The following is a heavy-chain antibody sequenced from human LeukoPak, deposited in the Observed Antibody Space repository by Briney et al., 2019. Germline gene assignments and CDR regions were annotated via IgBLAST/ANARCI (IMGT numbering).Heavy chain of an antibody. J-gene: IGHJ6*02. CDR2: INHSGST. Sequence: SETLSLTCAVYGVSFSGYYWSWIRQPPGKGLEWIGEINHSGSTNYNPSLKSRVTISVDTSKNQFSLKLSSVTAADTAVYYCARVVRGYYYDSSGYPPQKYGMDVWGQGTTVTVS. D-gene: IGHD3-22*01. V-gene: IGHV4-34*01. CDR1: GVSFSGYY. CDR3: ARVVRGYYYDSSGYPPQKYGMDV.